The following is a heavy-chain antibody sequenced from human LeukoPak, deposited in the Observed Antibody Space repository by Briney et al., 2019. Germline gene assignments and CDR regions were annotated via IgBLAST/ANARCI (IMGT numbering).Heavy chain of an antibody. J-gene: IGHJ6*03. CDR2: IYTSGST. CDR3: ARESTWGYYYYYHMDV. D-gene: IGHD7-27*01. Sequence: PSETLSLTCTVSGGSISSYYWSWIRQPAGKGLEWIGRIYTSGSTNYNPSLKSRVTMSVDTSKNQFSLKLSSVTAADTAVYYCARESTWGYYYYYHMDVWGKGTTVTVSS. V-gene: IGHV4-4*07. CDR1: GGSISSYY.